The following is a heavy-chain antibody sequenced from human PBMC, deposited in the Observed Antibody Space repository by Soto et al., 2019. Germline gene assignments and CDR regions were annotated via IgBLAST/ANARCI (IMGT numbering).Heavy chain of an antibody. D-gene: IGHD6-6*01. J-gene: IGHJ4*02. CDR3: ATRGTYSSSSDY. CDR2: ISGSGGST. V-gene: IGHV3-23*01. Sequence: AWSPRLCCAASGFPFSSYAMSWVRQAPGKGLEWVSAISGSGGSTYYADSVKGRFTISRDNSKNTLYLQMNSLRAEDTAVYYCATRGTYSSSSDYWGQGTLGTGSS. CDR1: GFPFSSYA.